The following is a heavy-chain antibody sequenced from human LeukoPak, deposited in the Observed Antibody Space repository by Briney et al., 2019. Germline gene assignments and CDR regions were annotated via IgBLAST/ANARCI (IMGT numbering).Heavy chain of an antibody. CDR2: INRSGST. Sequence: SETLSLTCAVYGGSFSGYYWSWIRQPPGKGLEWIGEINRSGSTNYNPSLKSRVTISVDTSKNQFSLKLSSVTAADTAVYYCAIKYYDFWSGYYNWFDPWGQGTLVTVSS. CDR3: AIKYYDFWSGYYNWFDP. J-gene: IGHJ5*02. CDR1: GGSFSGYY. D-gene: IGHD3-3*01. V-gene: IGHV4-34*01.